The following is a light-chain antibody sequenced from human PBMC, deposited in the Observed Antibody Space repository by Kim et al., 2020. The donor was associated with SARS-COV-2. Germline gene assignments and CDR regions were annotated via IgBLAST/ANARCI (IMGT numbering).Light chain of an antibody. J-gene: IGLJ2*01. Sequence: QSVLTQPPSVSAAPGQKVTISCSGTSSNIGNSYVSWYQQVPGTAPKLLIYDTTKRASGIADRFSGSKSGTSATLGITGLQTGDEADYYCGAWDSSLSAAVFGGGTQLTVL. V-gene: IGLV1-51*01. CDR2: DTT. CDR1: SSNIGNSY. CDR3: GAWDSSLSAAV.